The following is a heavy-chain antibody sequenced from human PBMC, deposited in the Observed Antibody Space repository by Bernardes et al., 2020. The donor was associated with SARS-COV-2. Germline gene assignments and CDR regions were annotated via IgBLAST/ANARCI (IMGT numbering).Heavy chain of an antibody. J-gene: IGHJ4*02. CDR3: VIPGDF. CDR2: IINSGRAT. Sequence: WGTLRLSCAASGCNFSDYNMNWFRQAPGKGLEWVAYIINSGRATYYADSVKGRFTISRDNDKNSLYLQMSSLRVEDTAVYYCVIPGDFWGQGTLVTVSS. CDR1: GCNFSDYN. V-gene: IGHV3-48*01.